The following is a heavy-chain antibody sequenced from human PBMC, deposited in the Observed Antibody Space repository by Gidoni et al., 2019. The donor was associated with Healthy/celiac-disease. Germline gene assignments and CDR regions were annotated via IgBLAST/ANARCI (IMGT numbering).Heavy chain of an antibody. CDR2: IYYSGST. CDR3: ARVSSPVDGYNTYYFDY. J-gene: IGHJ4*02. Sequence: QVQLQESGPGLVKPSETLSLTCTVSGGSISSYYWSWIRQPPGKGLEWIGYIYYSGSTNYNPSLKSRVTISVDTSKNQFSLKLSSVTAADTAVYYCARVSSPVDGYNTYYFDYWGQGTLVTVSS. CDR1: GGSISSYY. D-gene: IGHD5-12*01. V-gene: IGHV4-59*01.